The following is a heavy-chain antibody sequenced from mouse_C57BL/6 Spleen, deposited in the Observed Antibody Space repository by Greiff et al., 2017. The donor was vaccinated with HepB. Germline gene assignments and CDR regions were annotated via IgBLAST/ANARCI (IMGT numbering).Heavy chain of an antibody. CDR2: IYPGDGDT. J-gene: IGHJ3*01. Sequence: VQLQQSGAELVKPGASVKISCKASGYAFSSYWMNWVKQRPGKGLEWIGQIYPGDGDTNYNGKFKGKATLTADKSSSTTSEDSAVYFCARSGYYGSSPWFAYWGQGTLVTVSA. CDR1: GYAFSSYW. CDR3: ARSGYYGSSPWFAY. D-gene: IGHD1-1*01. V-gene: IGHV1-80*01.